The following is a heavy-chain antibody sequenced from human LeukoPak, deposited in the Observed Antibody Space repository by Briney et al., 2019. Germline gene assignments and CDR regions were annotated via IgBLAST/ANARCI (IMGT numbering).Heavy chain of an antibody. Sequence: TSSETLSLTCAVSGYSISSGYYWGWIRQPPGQGLEWTGSIYHSGSTYYNPSLKSRVTISLDTSKNQFSLKLSSVTAADTAVYYCAKHSRGCASTRCYNFDFWGQGALVTVSS. J-gene: IGHJ4*02. CDR2: IYHSGST. CDR3: AKHSRGCASTRCYNFDF. V-gene: IGHV4-38-2*01. D-gene: IGHD2-2*02. CDR1: GYSISSGYY.